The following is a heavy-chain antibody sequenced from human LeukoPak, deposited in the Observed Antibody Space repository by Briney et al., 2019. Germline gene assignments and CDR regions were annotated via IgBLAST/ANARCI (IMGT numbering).Heavy chain of an antibody. CDR3: ARPRMVRGVIITLGY. Sequence: GESLKISCKGSGYSFTSYWIGRVRQMPWKGLEWMGLIYPGDSDTRYSPSLQGQVTISADKPISTAYLQWSSLKAPDTAMYYCARPRMVRGVIITLGYWGQGTLVTVSS. CDR1: GYSFTSYW. V-gene: IGHV5-51*01. D-gene: IGHD3-10*01. CDR2: IYPGDSDT. J-gene: IGHJ4*02.